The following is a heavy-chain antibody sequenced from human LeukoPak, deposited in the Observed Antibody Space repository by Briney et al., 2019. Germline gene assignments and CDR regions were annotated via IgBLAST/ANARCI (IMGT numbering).Heavy chain of an antibody. V-gene: IGHV5-51*01. CDR3: ARNIHCSSTCCPIAY. D-gene: IGHD2-2*01. J-gene: IGHJ4*02. CDR2: IYPGDSDT. Sequence: GESLKISCKGSGYSFTSYWIGWVRQLPRKGLEWMGIIYPGDSDTRYSPSFQGQVTISADKSISTAYLQWSSLKASDTAMYYCARNIHCSSTCCPIAYWGQGTLVTVSS. CDR1: GYSFTSYW.